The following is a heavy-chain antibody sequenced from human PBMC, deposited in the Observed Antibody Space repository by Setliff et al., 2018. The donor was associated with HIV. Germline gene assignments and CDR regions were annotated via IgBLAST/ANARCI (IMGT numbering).Heavy chain of an antibody. Sequence: SETLSLTCAVSGGSISSSNWWRWARQPPGKGLEWIGEIYHSGSTNYNASLKSRVTISVDKSKNQFSLKLFSVTAADTAMYFCARQPPLSVLQVWFDDYWGQGTLVTVSS. J-gene: IGHJ4*02. CDR3: ARQPPLSVLQVWFDDY. V-gene: IGHV4-4*02. CDR1: GGSISSSNW. D-gene: IGHD3-10*01. CDR2: IYHSGST.